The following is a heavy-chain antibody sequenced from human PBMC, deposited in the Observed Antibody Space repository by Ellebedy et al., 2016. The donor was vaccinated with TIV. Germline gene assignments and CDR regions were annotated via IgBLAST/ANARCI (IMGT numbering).Heavy chain of an antibody. CDR1: GGSISSSSYY. CDR2: IYYSGST. V-gene: IGHV4-39*07. CDR3: ASRGQPRITMIVVVITPFDY. J-gene: IGHJ4*02. D-gene: IGHD3-22*01. Sequence: SETLSLXXTVPGGSISSSSYYWGWIRQPQGKGLEWIGSIYYSGSTYYNPSLKSRVTISVDTSKNQFSLKLSSVTAADTAVYYCASRGQPRITMIVVVITPFDYWGQGTLVTVSS.